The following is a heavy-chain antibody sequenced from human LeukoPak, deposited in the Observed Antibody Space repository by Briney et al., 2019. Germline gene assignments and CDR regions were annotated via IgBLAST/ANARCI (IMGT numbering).Heavy chain of an antibody. D-gene: IGHD6-13*01. Sequence: SETLSLTCTVSGGSISSSSYYWGWIRQPPGKGLEWIGEIYHSGSTNYNPSLKSRVTISVDKSKNQFSLKLSSVTAADTAVYYCARDKTAAGTVLDYWGQGTLVTVSS. V-gene: IGHV4-39*07. CDR2: IYHSGST. CDR3: ARDKTAAGTVLDY. J-gene: IGHJ4*02. CDR1: GGSISSSSYY.